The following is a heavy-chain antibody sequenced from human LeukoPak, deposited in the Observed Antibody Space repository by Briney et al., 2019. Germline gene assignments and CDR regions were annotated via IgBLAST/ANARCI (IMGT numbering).Heavy chain of an antibody. D-gene: IGHD3-22*01. CDR1: GYTFTSFC. CDR2: INPSSGST. J-gene: IGHJ4*02. V-gene: IGHV1-46*01. CDR3: ARDGEYYDSRGSYFDS. Sequence: ASVKVSCKASGYTFTSFCMHCVRQAPGQGLEWMGIINPSSGSTSNAQKFQGRVTMTRDTSTSTVYMELSSLRSEDTAVYYCARDGEYYDSRGSYFDSWGQGTLVTVSS.